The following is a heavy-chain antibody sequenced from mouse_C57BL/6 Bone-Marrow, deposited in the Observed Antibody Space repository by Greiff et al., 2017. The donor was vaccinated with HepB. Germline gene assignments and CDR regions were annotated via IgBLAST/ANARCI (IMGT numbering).Heavy chain of an antibody. CDR2: ISSGGSYT. D-gene: IGHD1-1*01. J-gene: IGHJ2*01. V-gene: IGHV5-6*01. CDR1: GFTFSSYG. Sequence: EVKVVESGGDLVKPGGSLKLSCAASGFTFSSYGMSWVRQTPDKRLEWVATISSGGSYTYYPDSVKGRFTISRDNAKNTLYLQMSSLKSEDTAMYYCARLLRTLYYFDYWGQGTTLTVSS. CDR3: ARLLRTLYYFDY.